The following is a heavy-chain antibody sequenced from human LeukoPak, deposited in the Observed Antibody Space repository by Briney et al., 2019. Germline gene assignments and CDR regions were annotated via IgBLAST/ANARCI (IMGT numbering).Heavy chain of an antibody. Sequence: AGGSLRLSCAASGFTFSSYWMHWVRQAPGKGLVWVSRITSDGSSTSYADSVKGRFTISRDNAKNTLYLQMNSLRAEDTAVYYCAGELEAYYDFWSGYDSFGRNWGQGTLVTVSS. J-gene: IGHJ4*02. CDR1: GFTFSSYW. V-gene: IGHV3-74*01. CDR2: ITSDGSST. D-gene: IGHD3-3*01. CDR3: AGELEAYYDFWSGYDSFGRN.